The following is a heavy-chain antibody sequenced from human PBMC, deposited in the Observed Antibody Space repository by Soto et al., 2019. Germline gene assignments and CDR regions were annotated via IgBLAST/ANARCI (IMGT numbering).Heavy chain of an antibody. CDR3: ARVAEVYCSGGSCYSGYFDY. CDR2: IYYSGST. Sequence: PSETLSLTCAVNDVSISSYYWSWIRQPPGKGLEWIGYIYYSGSTNYNPSLKSRVTISVDTSKNQFSLKLSSVTAADTAVYYCARVAEVYCSGGSCYSGYFDYWGQGTLVTVSS. V-gene: IGHV4-59*01. CDR1: DVSISSYY. J-gene: IGHJ4*02. D-gene: IGHD2-15*01.